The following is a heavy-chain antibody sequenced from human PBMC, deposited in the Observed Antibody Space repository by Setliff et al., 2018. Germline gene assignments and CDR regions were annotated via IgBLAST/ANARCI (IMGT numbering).Heavy chain of an antibody. D-gene: IGHD4-17*01. V-gene: IGHV3-23*01. CDR3: SRDPNGDYVGAFDP. CDR1: AFTFHKYA. Sequence: LRLSCAASAFTFHKYAVTWLRQAPGKGLEWVSSITVSGHSTYADSVKGRFSISRDNSRNTLYLQMNSLRAEDTASYFCSRDPNGDYVGAFDPWGQGILVTVSS. J-gene: IGHJ5*02. CDR2: ITVSGHST.